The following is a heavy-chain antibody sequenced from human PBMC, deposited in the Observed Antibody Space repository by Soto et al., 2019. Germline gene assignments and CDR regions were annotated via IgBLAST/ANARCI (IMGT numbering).Heavy chain of an antibody. CDR3: ARDGTFGAKGGSLDI. D-gene: IGHD3-16*01. V-gene: IGHV3-33*01. Sequence: LRLSCAASGFTFRTYGMHWVRQAPGKGLEWVAIFWYDGSNKYYAESVKGRFTISRDNSKNTLYLQMNSLRAEDTAVYYCARDGTFGAKGGSLDIWGQGTMVTVSS. CDR2: FWYDGSNK. CDR1: GFTFRTYG. J-gene: IGHJ3*02.